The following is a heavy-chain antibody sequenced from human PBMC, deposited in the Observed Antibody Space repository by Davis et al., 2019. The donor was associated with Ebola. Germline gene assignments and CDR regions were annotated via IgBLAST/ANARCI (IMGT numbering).Heavy chain of an antibody. CDR3: ASASSGWFYYFDY. Sequence: PGGSLRLSCAASGFTFSSYGMHWVRQAPGKGLEWVSAISGSGGSTYYADSVKGRFTISRDNSKNTLYLQMNSLRAEDTAVYYCASASSGWFYYFDYWGQGTLVTVSS. D-gene: IGHD6-19*01. J-gene: IGHJ4*02. CDR1: GFTFSSYG. V-gene: IGHV3-23*01. CDR2: ISGSGGST.